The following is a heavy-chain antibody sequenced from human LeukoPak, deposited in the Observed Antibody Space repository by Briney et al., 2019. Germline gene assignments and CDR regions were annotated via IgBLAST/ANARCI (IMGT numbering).Heavy chain of an antibody. D-gene: IGHD3-22*01. CDR3: ARAYDSSGYYLFDAFDI. Sequence: HGESLKISCKGSGYSFTSYWIGWVRQMPGKGLEWMGIIYPGDSDTRYSPSFQGQVTISADKSISTAYLQWSSLKASDTAMYYCARAYDSSGYYLFDAFDIWGQGTMVTVSS. V-gene: IGHV5-51*01. J-gene: IGHJ3*02. CDR2: IYPGDSDT. CDR1: GYSFTSYW.